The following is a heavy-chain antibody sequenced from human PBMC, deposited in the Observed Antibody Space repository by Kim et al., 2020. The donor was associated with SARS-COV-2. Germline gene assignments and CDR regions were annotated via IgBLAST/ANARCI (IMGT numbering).Heavy chain of an antibody. D-gene: IGHD3-22*01. CDR1: GGSFSGYY. V-gene: IGHV4-34*01. CDR2: INHSGST. Sequence: SETLSLTCAVYGGSFSGYYWSWIRQPPGKGLEWIGEINHSGSTNYNPSLKSRVTISVDTSKNQFSLKLSSVTAADTAVYYCARAPSYYYDSSGYYYPDY. CDR3: ARAPSYYYDSSGYYYPDY. J-gene: IGHJ4*01.